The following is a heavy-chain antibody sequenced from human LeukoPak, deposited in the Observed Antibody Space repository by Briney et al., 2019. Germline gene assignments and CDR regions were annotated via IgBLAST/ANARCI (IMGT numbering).Heavy chain of an antibody. CDR3: ARVLEGSSGEHWYFDL. V-gene: IGHV4-34*01. CDR1: GGSFSGYY. Sequence: SETLSLTCAVCGGSFSGYYWSWLRQPPGKGLEGVGEINHSRSTNYNPSLKRRVTTSVVTSKKQYSLKLSSVTAADTAVYYCARVLEGSSGEHWYFDLWGRGTLVTVSS. J-gene: IGHJ2*01. D-gene: IGHD6-19*01. CDR2: INHSRST.